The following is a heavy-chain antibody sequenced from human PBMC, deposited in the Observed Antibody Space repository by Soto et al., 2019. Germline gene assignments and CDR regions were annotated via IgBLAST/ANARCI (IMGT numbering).Heavy chain of an antibody. CDR3: ARRSYDFWNWFDP. D-gene: IGHD3-3*01. Sequence: ASVKVSCKASGYTFTNYGISWVRQAPGQGLEWMGWITGYNGNTKYAQNLQGRVTMTTDRSTSTAYMELRSLRSDDTAVYYCARRSYDFWNWFDPWGQGTLVTVSS. CDR1: GYTFTNYG. J-gene: IGHJ5*02. V-gene: IGHV1-18*01. CDR2: ITGYNGNT.